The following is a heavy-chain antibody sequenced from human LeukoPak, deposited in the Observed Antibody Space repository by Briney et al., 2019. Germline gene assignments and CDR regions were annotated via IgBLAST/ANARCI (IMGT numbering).Heavy chain of an antibody. D-gene: IGHD6-19*01. J-gene: IGHJ4*02. Sequence: KPSETLSLTCTVSGGSISSSSYYWGWIRQPPGKGLEWIGSIYYSGSTYYNPSLKSRVTISVDTSKNQFSLKLSSVTAADTAVYYCARHFPGVAEAGYYFDYWGQGTLVTVSS. V-gene: IGHV4-39*01. CDR1: GGSISSSSYY. CDR3: ARHFPGVAEAGYYFDY. CDR2: IYYSGST.